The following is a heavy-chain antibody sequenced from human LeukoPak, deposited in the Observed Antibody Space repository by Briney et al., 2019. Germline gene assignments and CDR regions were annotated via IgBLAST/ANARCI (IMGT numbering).Heavy chain of an antibody. V-gene: IGHV3-23*01. D-gene: IGHD3-22*01. CDR3: ARVRLSGYLNWFDP. Sequence: GGSLRLSCAASGFTFSSSAMNWVRRAPGKGLEWVSAISGGGTSTFYADSVKGRFTISRDNSKNSLYLQMNSLRAEDTAVYYCARVRLSGYLNWFDPWGQGTLVTVSS. CDR1: GFTFSSSA. CDR2: ISGGGTST. J-gene: IGHJ5*02.